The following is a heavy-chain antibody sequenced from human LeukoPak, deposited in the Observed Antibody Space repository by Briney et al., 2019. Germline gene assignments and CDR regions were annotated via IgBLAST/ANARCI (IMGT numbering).Heavy chain of an antibody. CDR3: ARHRHGYVPRRINWFDP. CDR1: GGSISSSSYY. Sequence: SETLSLTCTVSGGSISSSSYYWGWIRQPPGKGLEWIGSIYYSGSTYYDPSLKSRVTISVDTSKNQFSLKVSSVTAADTAVYFCARHRHGYVPRRINWFDPWGQGTLVTVSS. V-gene: IGHV4-39*01. D-gene: IGHD3-16*01. J-gene: IGHJ5*02. CDR2: IYYSGST.